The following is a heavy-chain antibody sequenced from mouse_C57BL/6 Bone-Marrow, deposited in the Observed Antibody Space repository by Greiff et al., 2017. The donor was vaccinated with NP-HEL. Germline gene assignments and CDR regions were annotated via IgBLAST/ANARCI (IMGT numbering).Heavy chain of an antibody. D-gene: IGHD4-1*01. J-gene: IGHJ2*01. CDR3: ARWGKTGTFDY. Sequence: QVQLKQPGAELVKPGASVKLSCKASGYTFPSYWMPWVKQRPGQGLEWIGMIHPNSGSTNYNEKFKSKATLTVDKSSSTAYMQLSSLTSEDSAVDYYARWGKTGTFDYWGQGTTLTVSS. CDR1: GYTFPSYW. V-gene: IGHV1-64*01. CDR2: IHPNSGST.